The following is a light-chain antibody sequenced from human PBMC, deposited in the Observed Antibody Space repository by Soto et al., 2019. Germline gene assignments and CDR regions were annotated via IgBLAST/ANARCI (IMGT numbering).Light chain of an antibody. CDR2: EVT. J-gene: IGLJ2*01. V-gene: IGLV2-23*02. Sequence: QSALTQPASVSGSPGQSITISCTGTNSDVGRYNLVSWYQQRPGQAPQVLIYEVTKRPSGVSDRFSGSKSGNTASLTISGRQAEDEGEYFCCSYASSTTYVIFGGGTKVTVL. CDR3: CSYASSTTYVI. CDR1: NSDVGRYNL.